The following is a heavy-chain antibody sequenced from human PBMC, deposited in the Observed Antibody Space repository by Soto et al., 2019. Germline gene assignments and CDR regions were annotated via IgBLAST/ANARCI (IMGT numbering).Heavy chain of an antibody. J-gene: IGHJ4*02. CDR3: ARVCSTSCYGGFDY. CDR1: GYTFTGYY. D-gene: IGHD2-2*01. CDR2: INPNSGGT. Sequence: ASVKVSCKASGYTFTGYYIHWVRQAPGQGLEWMGWINPNSGGTNYAQKFQGWVTMTRDTSISTAYMELSRLRSDDTAVYYCARVCSTSCYGGFDYWGQGTLVTVSS. V-gene: IGHV1-2*04.